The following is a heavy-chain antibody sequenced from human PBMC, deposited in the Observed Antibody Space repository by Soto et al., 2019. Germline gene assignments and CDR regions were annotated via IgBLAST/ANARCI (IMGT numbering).Heavy chain of an antibody. CDR3: ARDDVLCDDGRCYGVHLDV. V-gene: IGHV3-66*01. J-gene: IGHJ6*04. CDR1: GFTVSSKY. CDR2: IQSGGPT. D-gene: IGHD2-15*01. Sequence: EVHLVESGGGLVQPGGSLRLSCAASGFTVSSKYMSWVRQAPGEGLEWVSLIQSGGPTYYADSVKCRFTISRDTSENTLHLQMDSLRAEDTAVYYCARDDVLCDDGRCYGVHLDVWGKGTTVTVSS.